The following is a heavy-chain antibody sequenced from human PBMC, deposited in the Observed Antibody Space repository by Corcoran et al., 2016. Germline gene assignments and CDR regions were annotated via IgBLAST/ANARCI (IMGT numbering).Heavy chain of an antibody. CDR3: ARDYCGGDWYDFDGMDV. Sequence: QVQLVQSGAEVKKPGASVKVSCKASGYTFTSYYMHWVRQAPGQGLEWMGIINPSGGSTSYAQKFQGRVTMTRDTSTSTVYMELRSLRSEDTAVYYCARDYCGGDWYDFDGMDVWGQGTTVTVSS. CDR1: GYTFTSYY. D-gene: IGHD2-21*02. CDR2: INPSGGST. V-gene: IGHV1-46*01. J-gene: IGHJ6*02.